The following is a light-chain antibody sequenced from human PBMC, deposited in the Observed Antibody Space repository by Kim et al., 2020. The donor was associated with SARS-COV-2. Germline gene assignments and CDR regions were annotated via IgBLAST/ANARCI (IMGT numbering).Light chain of an antibody. CDR2: AIS. J-gene: IGKJ2*01. V-gene: IGKV3-20*01. CDR1: QSVSSRG. Sequence: EIVLTQSPGTLSLSPGERATLSCRASQSVSSRGLGWYQQKPGQAPRLIIYAISTRATGIADRFSGSGSGTDFTLTISRLEPEDFAVYYCQQYGRSPYTFGQGTSWRSN. CDR3: QQYGRSPYT.